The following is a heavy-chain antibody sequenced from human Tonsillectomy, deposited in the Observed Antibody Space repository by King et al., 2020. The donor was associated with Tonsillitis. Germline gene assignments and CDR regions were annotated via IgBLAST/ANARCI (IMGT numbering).Heavy chain of an antibody. CDR2: IYNSEST. D-gene: IGHD3-3*01. CDR3: ARDPVRWGSEGFDAFDI. J-gene: IGHJ3*02. CDR1: GGSISSYY. V-gene: IGHV4-59*01. Sequence: VQLQESGPGLVKPSETLSLTCTVSGGSISSYYWSWIRQPPGKGLEWIGYIYNSESTKYNPSLKSRVTISVDTSKNQISLKLSSVTAADTAVYYCARDPVRWGSEGFDAFDIWGQGTLVSVSS.